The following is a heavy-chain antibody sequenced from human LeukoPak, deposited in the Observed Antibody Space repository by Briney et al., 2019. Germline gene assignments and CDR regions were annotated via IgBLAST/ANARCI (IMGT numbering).Heavy chain of an antibody. Sequence: GGSLRLSCTVSGFTVSSNSMRWVRRARGRGLEWVSFIYSDNTHYSDSVKGRFTISRDNSKNTLYLQMNSLRAEDTAVYYCAKATYGHSAKHLFDYWGQGTLVTVSS. CDR3: AKATYGHSAKHLFDY. CDR1: GFTVSSNS. J-gene: IGHJ4*02. D-gene: IGHD3-10*01. V-gene: IGHV3-53*01. CDR2: IYSDNT.